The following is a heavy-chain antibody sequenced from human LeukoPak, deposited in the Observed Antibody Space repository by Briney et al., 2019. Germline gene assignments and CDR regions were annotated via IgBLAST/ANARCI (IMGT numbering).Heavy chain of an antibody. V-gene: IGHV4-59*01. Sequence: PSETLSLTCTVSGGSISSYYWSWIRQPPGKGLEWIGYIYYSGSTNYNPSLKSRVTISVDTSKNQFSLKLSSVTAADTAVYYCAREKSAGDYSNYDWFDPWGQGTLVTVSS. CDR1: GGSISSYY. CDR3: AREKSAGDYSNYDWFDP. D-gene: IGHD4-11*01. CDR2: IYYSGST. J-gene: IGHJ5*02.